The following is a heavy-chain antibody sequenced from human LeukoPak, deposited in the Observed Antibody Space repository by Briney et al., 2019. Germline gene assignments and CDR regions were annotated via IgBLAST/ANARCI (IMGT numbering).Heavy chain of an antibody. CDR2: IYPGDSDT. V-gene: IGHV5-51*01. Sequence: GESLKISCKGSGYSFTSYWIGRVRQMPGKGLEWMGIIYPGDSDTRYSPSFQGQVTISADKSTSTAYLQWSSLKASDTAMYYCARGYCSSITCYPYWFDPWGQGTLVTVSS. CDR3: ARGYCSSITCYPYWFDP. CDR1: GYSFTSYW. D-gene: IGHD2-2*01. J-gene: IGHJ5*02.